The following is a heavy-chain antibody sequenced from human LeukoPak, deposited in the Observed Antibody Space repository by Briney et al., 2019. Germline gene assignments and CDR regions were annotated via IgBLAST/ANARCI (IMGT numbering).Heavy chain of an antibody. D-gene: IGHD3-10*01. CDR3: AKAGGRGSGSYWWSFDY. J-gene: IGHJ4*02. V-gene: IGHV3-7*03. CDR1: GFTFSSYW. Sequence: GGSLRLSCAAPGFTFSSYWMSWVRQAPGKGLEWVANIKQDGSEKYYVDSVKGRFTISRDNSKNALYLQMNNLRAEDTAVYYCAKAGGRGSGSYWWSFDYWGQGTLVTVPS. CDR2: IKQDGSEK.